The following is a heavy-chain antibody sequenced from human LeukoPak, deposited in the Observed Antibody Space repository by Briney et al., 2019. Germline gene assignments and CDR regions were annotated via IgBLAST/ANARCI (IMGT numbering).Heavy chain of an antibody. D-gene: IGHD2-15*01. CDR2: ISYDSMIK. J-gene: IGHJ4*02. V-gene: IGHV3-48*01. CDR1: GFSFSRDS. Sequence: QTGGSLRLSCVASGFSFSRDSMNWVRQAPGKGLEWISYISYDSMIKYYADSVRGRFTISRDSAKDSLYLQMHSLRAEDTAVYYCVRDNPRCCGVIPANIDDYWGQGTLVTVSS. CDR3: VRDNPRCCGVIPANIDDY.